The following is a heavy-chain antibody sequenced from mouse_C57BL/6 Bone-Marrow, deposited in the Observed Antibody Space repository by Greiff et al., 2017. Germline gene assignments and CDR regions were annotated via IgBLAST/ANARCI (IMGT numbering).Heavy chain of an antibody. CDR2: ISNGGGSN. CDR3: ARHDYVGAMDY. V-gene: IGHV5-12*01. CDR1: GFTFSDYY. J-gene: IGHJ4*01. Sequence: EVNVVESGGGLVQPGGSLKLSCAASGFTFSDYYMYWVRQTPEKRLEWVAYISNGGGSNYYPDTVKGRFTISRNNAKNTLYLHMSRLKSEDTAMYYCARHDYVGAMDYWGQGTSVTVSS. D-gene: IGHD2-4*01.